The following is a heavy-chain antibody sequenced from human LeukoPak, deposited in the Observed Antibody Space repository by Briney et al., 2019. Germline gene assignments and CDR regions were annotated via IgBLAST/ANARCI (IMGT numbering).Heavy chain of an antibody. D-gene: IGHD5-12*01. CDR2: ISAYNGNT. V-gene: IGHV1-18*01. J-gene: IGHJ3*02. Sequence: ASVKVSCKASGYTFTSYGINWVRQAPGQGLEWMGWISAYNGNTNYAQKLQGRVTMTTDTSTSTAYMELRSLRSDDTAVYHCARGQRSIYSGYDLGSNAFDIWGQGTMVTVSS. CDR1: GYTFTSYG. CDR3: ARGQRSIYSGYDLGSNAFDI.